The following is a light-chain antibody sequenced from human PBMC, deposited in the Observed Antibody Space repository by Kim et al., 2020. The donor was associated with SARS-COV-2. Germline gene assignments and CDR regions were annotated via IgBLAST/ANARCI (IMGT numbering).Light chain of an antibody. CDR1: SSNMGAGYG. V-gene: IGLV1-40*01. Sequence: LTISCTGSSSNMGAGYGVHWYQQLPGTAPKLLIYNTSYRPSGVPDRFSGSKSGTSASLAITGLQAEDEADYYCQSYDSSLSGSSVFGTGTKVTVL. J-gene: IGLJ1*01. CDR2: NTS. CDR3: QSYDSSLSGSSV.